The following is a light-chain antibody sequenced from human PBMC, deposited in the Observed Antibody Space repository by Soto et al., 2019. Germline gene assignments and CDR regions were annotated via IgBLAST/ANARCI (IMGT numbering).Light chain of an antibody. J-gene: IGLJ1*01. V-gene: IGLV2-14*01. Sequence: QSALTQPASVSGSPGQSITISCTGTSSDVGGYNYVSWYQQHPGKAPKLMIYDVSNRPSGVSNRFSGSKSGNTASLTISGXXAEDEADXYCSSYTSSSTRVFGTGTKLTVL. CDR1: SSDVGGYNY. CDR2: DVS. CDR3: SSYTSSSTRV.